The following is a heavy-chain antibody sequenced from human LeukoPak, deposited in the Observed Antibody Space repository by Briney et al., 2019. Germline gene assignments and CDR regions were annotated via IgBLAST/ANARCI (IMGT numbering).Heavy chain of an antibody. V-gene: IGHV3-74*01. CDR1: GFTFSSYW. Sequence: GGSLRLSCAASGFTFSSYWMHWVRQAPGKGLVWVSRINSEGSSTSYADSVKGRFTISRDNAKNTLYLQMNSLRAEDTAVYYCARGGVYCSGGSCYVSAFDIWGQRTMVTVSS. CDR3: ARGGVYCSGGSCYVSAFDI. CDR2: INSEGSST. J-gene: IGHJ3*02. D-gene: IGHD2-15*01.